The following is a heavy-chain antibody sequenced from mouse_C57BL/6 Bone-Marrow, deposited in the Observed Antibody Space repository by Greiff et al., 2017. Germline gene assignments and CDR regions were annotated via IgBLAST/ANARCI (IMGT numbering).Heavy chain of an antibody. CDR3: ARDRDYDGGFAY. J-gene: IGHJ3*01. CDR1: GFTFSSYA. D-gene: IGHD2-4*01. V-gene: IGHV5-4*01. CDR2: ISGGGSYT. Sequence: EVKLMESGGGLVKPGGSLKLSCAASGFTFSSYAMSWVRQTPEKRLEWVATISGGGSYTYYQDNVKGRFTISIANAKNNRYLQMSHLKSEDTAMYDCARDRDYDGGFAYWGQGTLVTVSA.